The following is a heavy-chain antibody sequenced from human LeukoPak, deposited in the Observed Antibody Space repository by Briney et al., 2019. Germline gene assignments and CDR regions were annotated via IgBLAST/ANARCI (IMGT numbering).Heavy chain of an antibody. CDR3: ARQRQNFYGSGASDF. V-gene: IGHV5-51*01. D-gene: IGHD3-10*01. J-gene: IGHJ4*02. CDR2: IYPAGSQT. Sequence: GESLKISCKASSYSFTDYWIGWVRQMPGKGLEWMGLIYPAGSQTIYSPSFQGQVTISVDKSTTTAYLQWSSLKTSDSAMYYCARQRQNFYGSGASDFWGQGTLVTVSS. CDR1: SYSFTDYW.